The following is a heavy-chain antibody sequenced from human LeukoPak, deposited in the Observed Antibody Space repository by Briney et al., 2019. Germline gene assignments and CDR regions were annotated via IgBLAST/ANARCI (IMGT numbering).Heavy chain of an antibody. D-gene: IGHD6-13*01. CDR1: GGSFSGYY. V-gene: IGHV4-34*01. J-gene: IGHJ4*02. CDR3: ARGSSSWFL. Sequence: PETLSLTCAVYGGSFSGYYWSWIRQPPGKGLEWIGEINHSGSTNYNPSLKSRVTISVDTSKNQFSLKLSSVTAADTAVYYCARGSSSWFLWGQGTLVTVSS. CDR2: INHSGST.